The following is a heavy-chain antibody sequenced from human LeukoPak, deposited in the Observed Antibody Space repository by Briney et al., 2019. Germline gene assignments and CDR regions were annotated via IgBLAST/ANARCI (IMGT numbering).Heavy chain of an antibody. CDR2: IIPIFGTA. D-gene: IGHD1-26*01. CDR1: GGTFSSYA. J-gene: IGHJ4*02. Sequence: ASVKVSCKASGGTFSSYAVSWVRQAPGQGLEWMGGIIPIFGTANYAQKLQGRVTMTTDTSTSTAYMELRSLRSDDTAVYYCARARGITDSGDFDYWGQGTLVTVSS. CDR3: ARARGITDSGDFDY. V-gene: IGHV1-69*05.